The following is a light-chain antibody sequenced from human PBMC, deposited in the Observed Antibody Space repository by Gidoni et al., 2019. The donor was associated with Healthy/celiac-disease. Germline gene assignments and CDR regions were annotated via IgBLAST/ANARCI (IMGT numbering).Light chain of an antibody. CDR3: QQYDNLLIT. CDR2: DAS. J-gene: IGKJ5*01. CDR1: QDISNY. V-gene: IGKV1-33*01. Sequence: DIQMTQSPSSLSASVGDRVTITCQASQDISNYLNWYQQKPGKAPKLLIYDASNLETGVPSRFSGSGSGTDFTFTISSLQPEDIATYYCQQYDNLLITFGXGTRLEIK.